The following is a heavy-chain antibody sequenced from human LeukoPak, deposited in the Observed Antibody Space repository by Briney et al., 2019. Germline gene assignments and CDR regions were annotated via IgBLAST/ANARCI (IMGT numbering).Heavy chain of an antibody. Sequence: GSSVTVSCKCSVYTFTCYYMHWVRQPPAQGLEWVGWINNNSGGTNYSQKFQERRTITMDTTINTPYIQLIRLRSDGTAVYYCARAGYCSGGSCPETIGNWFYTSGERALVTASS. CDR3: ARAGYCSGGSCPETIGNWFYT. D-gene: IGHD2-15*01. CDR1: VYTFTCYY. J-gene: IGHJ5*02. V-gene: IGHV1-2*02. CDR2: INNNSGGT.